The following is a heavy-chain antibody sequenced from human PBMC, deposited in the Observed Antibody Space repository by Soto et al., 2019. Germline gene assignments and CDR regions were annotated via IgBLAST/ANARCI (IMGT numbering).Heavy chain of an antibody. CDR2: IIPIFGTA. Sequence: SVKVSCKASGGTFSSYPISWVRQAPGQGLEWMGGIIPIFGTANYAQKFQGRVTITADKSTSTAYMELSSLRSEDTAVYYCAKTVGATPESLLLRLHGMGVWGQGTTVTVSS. CDR1: GGTFSSYP. CDR3: AKTVGATPESLLLRLHGMGV. D-gene: IGHD1-26*01. J-gene: IGHJ6*02. V-gene: IGHV1-69*06.